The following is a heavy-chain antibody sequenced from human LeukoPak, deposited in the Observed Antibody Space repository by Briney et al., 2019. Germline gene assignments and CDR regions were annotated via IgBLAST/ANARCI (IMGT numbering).Heavy chain of an antibody. CDR1: GFTFRNHV. J-gene: IGHJ5*02. CDR2: IDWNSGTT. D-gene: IGHD4-11*01. CDR3: VRGQARETTPAGWGSHLDR. V-gene: IGHV3-9*01. Sequence: GRSLRLSCAASGFTFRNHVMHWVRQAPGKELDWVSGIDWNSGTTAYAVSVKGRFTMSRDDAKSFLYLQMNSLRPEDTAFYFCVRGQARETTPAGWGSHLDRWGLGTLVTVSS.